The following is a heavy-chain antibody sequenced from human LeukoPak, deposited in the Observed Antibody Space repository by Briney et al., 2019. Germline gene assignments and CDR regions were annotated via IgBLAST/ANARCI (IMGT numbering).Heavy chain of an antibody. J-gene: IGHJ5*02. CDR1: GYSFANYW. V-gene: IGHV5-51*01. D-gene: IGHD2-2*01. Sequence: GESLRISCKASGYSFANYWIGWVRQMPGEGLEWMGLIYPGDSDTKYSPSFQGQVTISADKSIGTAYLQWSSLKASDTAIYYCARTKSGVVVVPGAGHWFDPWGQGTLVTVSS. CDR3: ARTKSGVVVVPGAGHWFDP. CDR2: IYPGDSDT.